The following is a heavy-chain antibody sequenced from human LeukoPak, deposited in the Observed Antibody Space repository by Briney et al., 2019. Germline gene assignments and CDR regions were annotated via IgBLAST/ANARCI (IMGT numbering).Heavy chain of an antibody. CDR2: IYYTGNT. V-gene: IGHV4-39*07. J-gene: IGHJ3*02. D-gene: IGHD1-26*01. Sequence: PSETLSLTCTVSGGSISSSSYYWGWIRQPPGKGLGWIGSIYYTGNTYYNPSLKSRVTISLDTSKNQFSLKLSSVTAADTAVYYCARDSRRELLHAFDIWGQGTMVTVSS. CDR3: ARDSRRELLHAFDI. CDR1: GGSISSSSYY.